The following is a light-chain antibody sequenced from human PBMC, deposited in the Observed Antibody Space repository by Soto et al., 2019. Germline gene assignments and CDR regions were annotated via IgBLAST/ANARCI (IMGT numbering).Light chain of an antibody. CDR3: QKRSNWPLS. Sequence: EIVLTQSPATLSLSPGERATLSCRASQSVSSLLAWYQQKSGQPPRLLISDASNRATGVPARFSGSGSGTYFTLIISSLEPEDFAVYYCQKRSNWPLSFGGGTKVEI. CDR1: QSVSSL. CDR2: DAS. V-gene: IGKV3-11*01. J-gene: IGKJ4*01.